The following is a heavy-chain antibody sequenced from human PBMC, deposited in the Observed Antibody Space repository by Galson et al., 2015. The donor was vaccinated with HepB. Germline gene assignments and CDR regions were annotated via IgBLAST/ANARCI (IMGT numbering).Heavy chain of an antibody. CDR2: IDWGDGK. V-gene: IGHV2-70*11. Sequence: PALVKPTQTLTLTCTFSGFSLSTSGMCVSWIRQPPGKALEWLARIDWGDGKNYSPSLKTQLTMSKDNSKNQGVLTMTNMDPVDTATYYCARTTIVGATIVDYWGQGTLVTVSS. CDR3: ARTTIVGATIVDY. CDR1: GFSLSTSGMC. J-gene: IGHJ4*02. D-gene: IGHD1-26*01.